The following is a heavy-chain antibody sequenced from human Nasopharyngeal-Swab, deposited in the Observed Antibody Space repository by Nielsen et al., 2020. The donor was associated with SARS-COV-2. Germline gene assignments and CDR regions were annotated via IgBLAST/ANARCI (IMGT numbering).Heavy chain of an antibody. J-gene: IGHJ6*03. Sequence: IRRRPGKGLEWVSAISGSGGSTYDADAVKGRFTISRDNSKNTLYLQMNSRRAEDTAVYYCADLDGQWGYYYMDVWGKGTTVTVSS. CDR2: ISGSGGST. CDR3: ADLDGQWGYYYMDV. D-gene: IGHD6-19*01. V-gene: IGHV3-23*01.